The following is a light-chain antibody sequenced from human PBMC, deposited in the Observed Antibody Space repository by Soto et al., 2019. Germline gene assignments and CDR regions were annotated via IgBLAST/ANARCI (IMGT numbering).Light chain of an antibody. CDR1: QSVGSN. CDR2: GAS. V-gene: IGKV3-15*01. CDR3: HQYKSWPGT. J-gene: IGKJ1*01. Sequence: EIVMSNSPATLSVSPGERVTFSCRSSQSVGSNLAWYQQKPGQAPRLLIYGASARATDVLGRFSRGGSGTEFTLTITSLQSEDFAIYYCHQYKSWPGTCGQGTKVDIK.